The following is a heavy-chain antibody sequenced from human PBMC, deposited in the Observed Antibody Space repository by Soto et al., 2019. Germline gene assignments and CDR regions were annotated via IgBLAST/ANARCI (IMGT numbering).Heavy chain of an antibody. Sequence: ASVKVSCKASGYILTNNGVSWVRQATGQGLEWMGWMNPGSGDTGYAQKFQGRVTMTRDISIATAYMELSSLRSDDTAIYYCARMATFGSLNWFDPWGQGTLVTVSS. CDR2: MNPGSGDT. CDR1: GYILTNNG. D-gene: IGHD3-16*01. J-gene: IGHJ5*02. CDR3: ARMATFGSLNWFDP. V-gene: IGHV1-8*01.